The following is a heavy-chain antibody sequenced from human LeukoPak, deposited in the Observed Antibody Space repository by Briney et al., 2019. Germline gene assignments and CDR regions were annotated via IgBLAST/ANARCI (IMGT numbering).Heavy chain of an antibody. J-gene: IGHJ4*02. V-gene: IGHV3-30*18. Sequence: GGSLRLSCAASGFTFSSYGMHWVRQAPGKGLEWVAVISYDGSNKYYADSVKGRFTISRDNSKNTLYLQMNSLRAEGTAVYYCAKDHLYYFDYWGQGTLVTVSS. CDR2: ISYDGSNK. CDR3: AKDHLYYFDY. CDR1: GFTFSSYG.